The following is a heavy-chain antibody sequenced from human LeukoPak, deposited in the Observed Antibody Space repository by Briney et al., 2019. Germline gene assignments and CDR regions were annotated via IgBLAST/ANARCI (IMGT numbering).Heavy chain of an antibody. D-gene: IGHD6-19*01. Sequence: GGSLRLSCAASGFTFSRFWMSWVRQAPGKGLEWVANIKQDGSEKYYVDSVKGRFTISRDNAKNSLYLQMNSLRAEGTAVYYCAKVGVAGGYYWFDPWGQGTLVTVSS. CDR1: GFTFSRFW. CDR2: IKQDGSEK. V-gene: IGHV3-7*05. J-gene: IGHJ5*02. CDR3: AKVGVAGGYYWFDP.